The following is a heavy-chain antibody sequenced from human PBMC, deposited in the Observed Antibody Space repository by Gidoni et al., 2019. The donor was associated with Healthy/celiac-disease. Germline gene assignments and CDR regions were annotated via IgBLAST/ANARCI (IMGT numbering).Heavy chain of an antibody. J-gene: IGHJ1*01. CDR1: GFTFSTYA. CDR2: ISYDGSNK. Sequence: QVQLVESGGGVVQPGRSLRLSCAASGFTFSTYAMHWVRQAPGKGLEWVAVISYDGSNKYYADSVKGRFTISRDNSKNTLYLQMNNLRAEDTAVYYCARDRSYSTVAEYFQHWGQGTLVTVSS. D-gene: IGHD5-12*01. V-gene: IGHV3-30-3*01. CDR3: ARDRSYSTVAEYFQH.